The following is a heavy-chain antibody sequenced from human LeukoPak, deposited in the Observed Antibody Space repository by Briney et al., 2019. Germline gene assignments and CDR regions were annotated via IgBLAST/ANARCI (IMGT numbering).Heavy chain of an antibody. V-gene: IGHV1-24*01. CDR2: FDPEEGET. D-gene: IGHD5-18*01. Sequence: ASVTVSCKVSGYTLTELSMHWVRQAPGKGLEWMGGFDPEEGETIYAQKFQGRVTMTEDTSTDTAYMELSSLRSEDTAVYYCATDPGDTAMEGYWGQGTLVTVSS. CDR1: GYTLTELS. CDR3: ATDPGDTAMEGY. J-gene: IGHJ4*02.